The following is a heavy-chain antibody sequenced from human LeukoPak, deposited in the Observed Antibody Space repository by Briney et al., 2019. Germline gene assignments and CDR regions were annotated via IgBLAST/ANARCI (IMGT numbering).Heavy chain of an antibody. CDR3: ARDGPLYYGPDY. D-gene: IGHD3-10*01. V-gene: IGHV3-30-3*01. CDR2: ISYDGSNK. J-gene: IGHJ4*02. Sequence: GGSLRLSCAASGFTFSSYAMHWVRQAPGKGLEWVAVISYDGSNKYYADSVKGRFTISRDNSKNTLYLQMNSPRAEDTAVYYCARDGPLYYGPDYWGQGTLVTVSS. CDR1: GFTFSSYA.